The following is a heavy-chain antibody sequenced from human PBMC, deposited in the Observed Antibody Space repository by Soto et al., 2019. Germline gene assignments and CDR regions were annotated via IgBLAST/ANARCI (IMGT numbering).Heavy chain of an antibody. CDR2: IYTSGST. CDR3: ARGGDMIVVVGYPFDI. J-gene: IGHJ3*02. D-gene: IGHD3-22*01. Sequence: TLSLTCTVSGGSISSYYWSWIRQPAGKGLEWIGRIYTSGSTNYNPSLKSRVTMSVDTSKNQFSLKLSSVTAADTAVYYCARGGDMIVVVGYPFDIWGQGTMVTVSS. CDR1: GGSISSYY. V-gene: IGHV4-4*07.